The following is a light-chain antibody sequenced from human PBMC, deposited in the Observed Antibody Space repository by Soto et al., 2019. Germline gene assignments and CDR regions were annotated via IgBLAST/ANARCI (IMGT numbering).Light chain of an antibody. CDR3: QQANSFPRT. J-gene: IGKJ1*01. CDR1: PGISSW. CDR2: AAS. Sequence: DIQLTQAPSSVSASVGDRVTITCRASPGISSWLAWYQQKPGKAPKLLIYAASSLQSGVPSRLCGSGSGKDFARTISSLQPEDGATYSCQQANSFPRTVGQGTKVEIK. V-gene: IGKV1-12*01.